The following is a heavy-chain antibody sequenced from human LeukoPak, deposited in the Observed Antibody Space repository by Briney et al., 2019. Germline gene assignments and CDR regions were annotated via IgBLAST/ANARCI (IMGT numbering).Heavy chain of an antibody. CDR3: ARGILVAGYFDY. V-gene: IGHV4-31*03. Sequence: SQTLSLTCTVSGDSISSGVYYWSWIRQYPGKGLEWIGNMYHSESTYYNPSLKSRVTIPLDTSKNQFSLKLTSVTAADTAVYYCARGILVAGYFDYWGQGTLVTVSS. D-gene: IGHD6-19*01. CDR2: MYHSEST. J-gene: IGHJ4*02. CDR1: GDSISSGVYY.